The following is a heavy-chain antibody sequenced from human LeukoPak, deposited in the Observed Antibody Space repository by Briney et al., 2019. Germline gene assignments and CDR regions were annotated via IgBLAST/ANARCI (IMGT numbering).Heavy chain of an antibody. D-gene: IGHD2-2*01. CDR3: ARVGHCSSTSCQGGDY. Sequence: AASVKVSCKASGYTFTSYGISWVRQAPGQGLEWMGWISAYNGNTNYAQKLQGRVTMTTDTSTSTAYMELRSLRSDDTAVYYCARVGHCSSTSCQGGDYWGQGTLVTVSS. CDR2: ISAYNGNT. CDR1: GYTFTSYG. V-gene: IGHV1-18*01. J-gene: IGHJ4*02.